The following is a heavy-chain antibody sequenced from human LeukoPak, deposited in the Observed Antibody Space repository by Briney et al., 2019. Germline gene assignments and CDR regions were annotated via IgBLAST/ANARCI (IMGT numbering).Heavy chain of an antibody. Sequence: GGSLRLSCAASGFTFSSYAMSWVRQAPGKGLEWVSAISGSGGSTYYADPVKGRFTISRDNSKNTLYLQVNSLRAEDTAVYYCAKGLDSSVGYFDYWGQGTLVTVSS. V-gene: IGHV3-23*01. CDR1: GFTFSSYA. CDR2: ISGSGGST. J-gene: IGHJ4*02. D-gene: IGHD3-22*01. CDR3: AKGLDSSVGYFDY.